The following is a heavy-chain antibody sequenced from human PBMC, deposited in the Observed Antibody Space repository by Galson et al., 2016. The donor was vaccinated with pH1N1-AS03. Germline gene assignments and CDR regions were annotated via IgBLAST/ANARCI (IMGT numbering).Heavy chain of an antibody. CDR2: ISTAGITT. Sequence: LRLSCAASGFTFDYFYMSWIRQAPGKGLEWISFISTAGITTHYADSVKRRFTISRDNANNSLYLEMTSLRPEDTAIYYCARNWNYFNLWGQGVLVTVSS. CDR1: GFTFDYFY. CDR3: ARNWNYFNL. D-gene: IGHD1-1*01. J-gene: IGHJ4*02. V-gene: IGHV3-11*01.